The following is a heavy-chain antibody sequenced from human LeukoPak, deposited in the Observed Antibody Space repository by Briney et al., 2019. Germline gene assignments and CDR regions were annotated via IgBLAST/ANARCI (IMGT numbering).Heavy chain of an antibody. Sequence: GGSLRLSCAASGFTFSSYVMNWVRQAPGKGLEWVSAISDSGVSTYYADSVKGRFTMSRDNSKNMLYLQMSSLTAEDTAVYYCVRAITMIVVVDFDYWGQGTLVTVSS. V-gene: IGHV3-23*01. D-gene: IGHD3-22*01. CDR2: ISDSGVST. J-gene: IGHJ4*02. CDR1: GFTFSSYV. CDR3: VRAITMIVVVDFDY.